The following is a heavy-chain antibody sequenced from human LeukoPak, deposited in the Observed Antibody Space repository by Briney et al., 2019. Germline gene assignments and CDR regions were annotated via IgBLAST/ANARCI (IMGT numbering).Heavy chain of an antibody. V-gene: IGHV3-64D*06. Sequence: PGGSLRLSCSVSGFTFSTYVMHCVRQAPGKGLEYVSAISSNGDNTYYADSVKGRFAISRDNSKTTLDLQMSSLRADDTAVYYCVRGTGYWGQGTLVTASS. CDR2: ISSNGDNT. CDR3: VRGTGY. J-gene: IGHJ4*02. CDR1: GFTFSTYV.